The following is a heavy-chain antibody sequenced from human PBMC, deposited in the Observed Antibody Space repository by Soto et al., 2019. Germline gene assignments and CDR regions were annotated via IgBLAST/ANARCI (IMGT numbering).Heavy chain of an antibody. Sequence: QVQLVESGGGVVQPGRSLRLSCAASGFTFSSYSMHWVRQAPGKGLEWVAVISYDGSNKYYADSVKGRFTISRDNSKNTLYLQMNSLRAEDTAVYYCASDREFSGWFNFDYWGQGTLVTVAS. CDR3: ASDREFSGWFNFDY. J-gene: IGHJ4*02. CDR1: GFTFSSYS. CDR2: ISYDGSNK. D-gene: IGHD6-19*01. V-gene: IGHV3-30-3*01.